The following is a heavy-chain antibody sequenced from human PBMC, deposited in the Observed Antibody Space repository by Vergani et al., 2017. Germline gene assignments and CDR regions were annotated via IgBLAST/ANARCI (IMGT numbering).Heavy chain of an antibody. V-gene: IGHV3-7*01. CDR1: GFSLSRFW. Sequence: EVQLVVSGGGLVQPGGSLSLPCAASGFSLSRFWMRWVGQAPGKGMEWVAHISPDGSATSYVDSVKGRFTISRDNTKNSLSLQMIGLRVEDTAVYYCGRLPRGAWNFDLWGRGTLITVSS. J-gene: IGHJ2*01. CDR2: ISPDGSAT. CDR3: GRLPRGAWNFDL.